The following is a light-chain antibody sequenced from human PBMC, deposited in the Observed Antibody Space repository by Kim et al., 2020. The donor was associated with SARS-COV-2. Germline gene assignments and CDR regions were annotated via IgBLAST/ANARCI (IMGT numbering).Light chain of an antibody. V-gene: IGLV1-40*01. CDR3: QSYDSSLSGSL. CDR1: ILNMVAGYD. CDR2: GNT. J-gene: IGLJ2*01. Sequence: GVTISCTGCILNMVAGYDVHWYQQIPGTAPKLLIYGNTNRPSEVPDRFSGSKSGTSASLAITGLQAEDEADYYCQSYDSSLSGSLFGGGTHLTVL.